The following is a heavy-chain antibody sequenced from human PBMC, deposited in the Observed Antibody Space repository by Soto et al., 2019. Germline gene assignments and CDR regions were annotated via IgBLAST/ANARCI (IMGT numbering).Heavy chain of an antibody. J-gene: IGHJ4*01. D-gene: IGHD6-19*01. CDR2: IYHGGTT. V-gene: IGHV4-38-2*02. CDR3: ARVHVMVVAGGTFDY. CDR1: GYSIRSGSY. Sequence: ISLTFTVSGYSIRSGSYWAWIRQPPGKGPEWIASIYHGGTTFYNPSLKSRITISVDTSNNQFSLKLTSVTAADTAVYYCARVHVMVVAGGTFDYWGHGTLVTVSS.